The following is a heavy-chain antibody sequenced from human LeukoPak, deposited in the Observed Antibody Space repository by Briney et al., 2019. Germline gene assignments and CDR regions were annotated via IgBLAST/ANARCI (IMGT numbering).Heavy chain of an antibody. D-gene: IGHD3-22*01. V-gene: IGHV1-2*02. Sequence: ASVKVSCKASGYTFTGFYVHWVRQAPGQGLEWMGWTNPDSGGTHYAQKFQGRVNMTRDTSITTAYMELSRLRSDDTALYYCAKTAKPGSSGYYYWGQGTLVTVSS. J-gene: IGHJ4*02. CDR3: AKTAKPGSSGYYY. CDR1: GYTFTGFY. CDR2: TNPDSGGT.